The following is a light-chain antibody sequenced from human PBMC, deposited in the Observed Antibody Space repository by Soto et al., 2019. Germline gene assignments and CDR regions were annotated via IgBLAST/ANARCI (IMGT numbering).Light chain of an antibody. CDR3: QQYGSSPRT. J-gene: IGKJ1*01. CDR1: QSVSSSY. Sequence: EIVLTQSPGTLSLSPGERATLSCRASQSVSSSYLAWYQQKPGQAPRLLIYGASSRATGIPDRFSGSGSGTDFNLPISRLEPEDFAVYYCQQYGSSPRTFGQGTKAEIK. V-gene: IGKV3-20*01. CDR2: GAS.